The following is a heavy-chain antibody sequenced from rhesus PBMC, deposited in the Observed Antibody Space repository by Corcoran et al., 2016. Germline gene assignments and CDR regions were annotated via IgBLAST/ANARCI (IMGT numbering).Heavy chain of an antibody. Sequence: QVQLQESGPGLVKPSETLSLTCAVSGASFSSYWWGWIRQPPGKGLEWIGSMYGSSGSTEYNPSLKSRATISRDTSKNQFSLKVRSVTAADTAEYYCARDSAGGGGFDFWGQGVLVTVSS. V-gene: IGHV4-160*01. J-gene: IGHJ4*01. CDR2: MYGSSGST. CDR1: GASFSSYW. D-gene: IGHD1-1*01. CDR3: ARDSAGGGGFDF.